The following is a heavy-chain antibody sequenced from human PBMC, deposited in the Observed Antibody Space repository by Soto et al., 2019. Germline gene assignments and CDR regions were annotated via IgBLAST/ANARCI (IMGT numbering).Heavy chain of an antibody. D-gene: IGHD3-10*01. V-gene: IGHV1-3*01. Sequence: GASVKVSCKASGYTFTSYAMHWVRQAPGQRLEWMGWINAGNGNTKYSQKFQGRVTITRDTSASTAYMELSSLRSEDTAVYYCAGDHLDITMVRGVIIEFDYWGQGTLVTVSS. CDR2: INAGNGNT. CDR1: GYTFTSYA. CDR3: AGDHLDITMVRGVIIEFDY. J-gene: IGHJ4*02.